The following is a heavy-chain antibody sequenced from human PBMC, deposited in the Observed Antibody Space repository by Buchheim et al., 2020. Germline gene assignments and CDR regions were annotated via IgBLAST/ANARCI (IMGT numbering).Heavy chain of an antibody. CDR1: GGTISSSDYY. Sequence: QVQLQESGPGLVKPSQTLSLTCTVSGGTISSSDYYWSWIRQPPGKGLEWIGYIYYSGSTYYNPSLKSRVTISVDTSKNQFSLKLSSETAAGAGGYYCARDGRRGCADYYYYYGMVVWGQETT. J-gene: IGHJ6*01. CDR3: ARDGRRGCADYYYYYGMVV. V-gene: IGHV4-30-4*01. CDR2: IYYSGST. D-gene: IGHD5-12*01.